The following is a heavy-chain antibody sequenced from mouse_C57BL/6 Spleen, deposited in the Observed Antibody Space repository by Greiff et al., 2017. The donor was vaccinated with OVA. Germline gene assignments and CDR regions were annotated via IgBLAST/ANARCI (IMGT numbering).Heavy chain of an antibody. Sequence: EVQGVESGGGLVKPGGSLKLSCAASGFTFSSYAMSWVRQTPEKRLEWVATISDGGSYTYYPDNVKGRFTISRDNAKNNLYLQMSHLKSEDTAMYYCARDRDYDGYGFAYWGQGTLVTVSA. CDR1: GFTFSSYA. CDR3: ARDRDYDGYGFAY. CDR2: ISDGGSYT. V-gene: IGHV5-4*01. J-gene: IGHJ3*01. D-gene: IGHD2-3*01.